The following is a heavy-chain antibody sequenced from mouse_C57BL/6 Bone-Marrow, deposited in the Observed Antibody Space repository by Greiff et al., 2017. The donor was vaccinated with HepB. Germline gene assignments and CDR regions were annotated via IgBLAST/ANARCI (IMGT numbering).Heavy chain of an antibody. D-gene: IGHD2-12*01. CDR3: AIWVLYNWYFDV. J-gene: IGHJ1*03. CDR2: IHPSDSDT. V-gene: IGHV1-74*04. CDR1: GYTFTSYW. Sequence: HFHLHQPWSELVKPGASVKVSCKASGYTFTSYWMHWVKQRPGQGLEWIGRIHPSDSDTNYNQKFKGKATLTVDKSSSTAYMQLSSLTSEDSAVYYCAIWVLYNWYFDVWGTGTTVTVSS.